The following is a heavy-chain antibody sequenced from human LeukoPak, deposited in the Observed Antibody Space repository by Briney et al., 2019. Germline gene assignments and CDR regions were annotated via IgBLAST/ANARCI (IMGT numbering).Heavy chain of an antibody. CDR1: GGSISSYY. CDR2: IYYSGST. D-gene: IGHD5-12*01. J-gene: IGHJ6*03. Sequence: PSETLSLTCTVSGGSISSYYWSWIRQPPGKGLEWIGYIYYSGSTNYNPSLKIRVTITVDTYKNQFSLKLSSVTAADTAVYYCARGYNLPYYYYYMDVWGKGTTVTISS. CDR3: ARGYNLPYYYYYMDV. V-gene: IGHV4-59*01.